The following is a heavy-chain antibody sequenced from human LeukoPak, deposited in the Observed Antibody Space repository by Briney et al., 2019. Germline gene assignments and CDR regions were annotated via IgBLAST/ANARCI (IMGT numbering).Heavy chain of an antibody. J-gene: IGHJ5*02. Sequence: GGSLRLSCAASGFTFSSYSMNWVRQAPGKGLEWVSSISSSSSYIYYADSVKGRFTISRDNAKNSLYLQMNSLRAEDTAVYYCAREGYSSGWYENWFDPWGQGTLVTVSS. V-gene: IGHV3-21*01. CDR2: ISSSSSYI. CDR1: GFTFSSYS. CDR3: AREGYSSGWYENWFDP. D-gene: IGHD6-19*01.